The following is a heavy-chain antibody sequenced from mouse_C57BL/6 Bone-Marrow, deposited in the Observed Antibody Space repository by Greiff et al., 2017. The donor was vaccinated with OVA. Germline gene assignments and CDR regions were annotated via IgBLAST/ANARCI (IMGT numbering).Heavy chain of an antibody. Sequence: QVQLQQSGPELVKPGASVKLSCKASGYAFSSSWMTWVKQRPGKGLEWIGRIYPGDGDTNYNGKVKGKATLTADKSSSTAYMQLSSLTSEDSAVYFCARSTMVTSYAMDYWGQGTSVTVSS. CDR1: GYAFSSSW. V-gene: IGHV1-82*01. D-gene: IGHD2-2*01. CDR2: IYPGDGDT. J-gene: IGHJ4*01. CDR3: ARSTMVTSYAMDY.